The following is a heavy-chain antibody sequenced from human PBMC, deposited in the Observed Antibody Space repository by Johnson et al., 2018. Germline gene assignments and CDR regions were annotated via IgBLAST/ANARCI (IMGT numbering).Heavy chain of an antibody. Sequence: QVQLQQWGAGLLKPSETLSLTCAVYGGSFSGYYWSWIRQPPGKGLEWIGEINHSGSTNYNPSLKSRVTISVDTSKNPFSLKLSSVTAADTAVYYCASGAPGGRSRPKLTMVVARRSFDIWGQGTMVTVSS. CDR3: ASGAPGGRSRPKLTMVVARRSFDI. J-gene: IGHJ3*02. V-gene: IGHV4-34*01. CDR2: INHSGST. D-gene: IGHD3-22*01. CDR1: GGSFSGYY.